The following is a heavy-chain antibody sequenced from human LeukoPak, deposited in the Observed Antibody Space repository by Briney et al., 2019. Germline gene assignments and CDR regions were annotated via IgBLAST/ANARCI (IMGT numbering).Heavy chain of an antibody. CDR2: INHSGST. V-gene: IGHV4-34*01. CDR3: ARGLIKAIAVAGTG. CDR1: GGSFSGYY. Sequence: SGTLSLTCAVYGGSFSGYYLICIRQSPGKGLEWIGEINHSGSTNYNPSLKSRVTISADTSRNQFSLRLRSVTAADTAVYYCARGLIKAIAVAGTGWGQGTLVTVSS. D-gene: IGHD6-19*01. J-gene: IGHJ4*02.